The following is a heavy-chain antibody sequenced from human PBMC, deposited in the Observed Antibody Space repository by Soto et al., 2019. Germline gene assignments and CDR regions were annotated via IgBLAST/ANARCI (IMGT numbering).Heavy chain of an antibody. J-gene: IGHJ6*02. CDR1: GFTFSSYA. CDR2: ISYDGSNK. D-gene: IGHD2-15*01. Sequence: PGGSLRLSCAASGFTFSSYAMHWVRQAPGKGLEWVAVISYDGSNKYYADSVKGRFTISRDNSKNTLYLQMNSLRAEDTAVYYCARRREGCGDYHYYYGMDVWGQGTTVTVSS. CDR3: ARRREGCGDYHYYYGMDV. V-gene: IGHV3-30-3*01.